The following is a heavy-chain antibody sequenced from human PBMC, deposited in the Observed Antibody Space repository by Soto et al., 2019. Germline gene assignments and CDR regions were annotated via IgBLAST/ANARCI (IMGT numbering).Heavy chain of an antibody. CDR2: IIPVLDLS. Sequence: QVQLVQSGAEVKKPGSSVKVSCKASGGTFTDYTITWVRQAPGQGLEWMGRIIPVLDLSNYAQKFQGRVTXTXXKSTTTSYMELSGLTSEDPAVYYCAKKLGPSAFDLWGRGTLVTVSS. CDR1: GGTFTDYT. D-gene: IGHD1-26*01. V-gene: IGHV1-69*02. J-gene: IGHJ2*01. CDR3: AKKLGPSAFDL.